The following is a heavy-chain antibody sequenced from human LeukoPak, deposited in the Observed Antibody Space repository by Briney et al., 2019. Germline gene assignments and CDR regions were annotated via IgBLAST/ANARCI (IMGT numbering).Heavy chain of an antibody. V-gene: IGHV3-21*01. J-gene: IGHJ4*02. CDR1: GFTFSSYS. Sequence: KAGGSLRLSCAASGFTFSSYSMNWVRQAPGKGLEWVSSISSSSSYRYYADSVKGRLTISRDNAKNSLYLQMNSLRAEDTAVYYCASGITMVRGATHFDYWGQGTLGTVSS. D-gene: IGHD3-10*01. CDR3: ASGITMVRGATHFDY. CDR2: ISSSSSYR.